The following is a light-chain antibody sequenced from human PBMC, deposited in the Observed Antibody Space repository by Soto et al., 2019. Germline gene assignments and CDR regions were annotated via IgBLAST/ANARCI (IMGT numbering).Light chain of an antibody. V-gene: IGKV3-20*01. CDR1: PSVTNY. CDR3: QQYGSSGT. CDR2: GAS. Sequence: PGERATLSCRASPSVTNYLAWYQQKPGQAPRLLIYGASSRATGTPDRFSGSGSGTDFTLTISRLEPEDFAVYYCQQYGSSGTFGQGTKVDIK. J-gene: IGKJ1*01.